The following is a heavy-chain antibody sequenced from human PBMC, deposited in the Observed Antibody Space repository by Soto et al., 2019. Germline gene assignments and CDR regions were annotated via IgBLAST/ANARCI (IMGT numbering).Heavy chain of an antibody. Sequence: SELQSHPWPVDGGSSSSSSYYWCRILQPPGKGLEWIGSIYYSGSTYYNPSLKSRVTISVDTSKNQFSLKLSSVTAADTAVYYCHGYNHYYYYGMDVWGQGTTVTVSS. CDR3: HGYNHYYYYGMDV. V-gene: IGHV4-39*01. CDR1: GGSSSSSSYY. J-gene: IGHJ6*02. D-gene: IGHD6-25*01. CDR2: IYYSGST.